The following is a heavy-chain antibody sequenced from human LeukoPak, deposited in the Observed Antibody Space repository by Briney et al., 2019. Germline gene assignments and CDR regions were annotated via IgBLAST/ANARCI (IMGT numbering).Heavy chain of an antibody. CDR3: AKSLTTVKRGNFDS. V-gene: IGHV3-23*01. D-gene: IGHD4-17*01. J-gene: IGHJ4*02. Sequence: GGSLRLPCAASGFTFSSYAMSWVRQAPGKGLEWVSVISGSGANTYYADSVKGRFTISRDNSKNTLCLQMNSLRAEDTAVFFCAKSLTTVKRGNFDSWGQGTLVTVSS. CDR2: ISGSGANT. CDR1: GFTFSSYA.